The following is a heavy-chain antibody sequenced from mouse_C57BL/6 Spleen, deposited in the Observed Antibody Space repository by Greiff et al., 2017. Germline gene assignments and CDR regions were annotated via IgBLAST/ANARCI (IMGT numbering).Heavy chain of an antibody. CDR2: IYPGDGDT. D-gene: IGHD1-1*01. V-gene: IGHV1-82*01. CDR1: GYAFSSSW. Sequence: VKLQQSGPELVKPGASVKISCKASGYAFSSSWMNWVKQRPGKGLEWIGRIYPGDGDTNYNGKFKGKATLTADKSSSTAYMQLSSLTSEDSAVYFCARSPYYYGSSYWYFDVWGTGTTVTVSS. J-gene: IGHJ1*03. CDR3: ARSPYYYGSSYWYFDV.